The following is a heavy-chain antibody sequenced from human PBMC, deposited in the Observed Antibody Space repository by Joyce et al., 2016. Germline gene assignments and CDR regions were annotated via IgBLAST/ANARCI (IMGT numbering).Heavy chain of an antibody. CDR1: GGPFRGFF. CDR3: ARSQWLAPLMY. V-gene: IGHV4-34*02. Sequence: VQLRQWGAGLLKRSETLSLTCAVPGGPFRGFFWTWVRPPPGKALEWIGDITTSGATNYNPSLRSRVAISVDTSNNQFSLTLTSLSAADMAVYYCARSQWLAPLMYWGQGTLVTVSP. J-gene: IGHJ4*02. D-gene: IGHD6-19*01. CDR2: ITTSGAT.